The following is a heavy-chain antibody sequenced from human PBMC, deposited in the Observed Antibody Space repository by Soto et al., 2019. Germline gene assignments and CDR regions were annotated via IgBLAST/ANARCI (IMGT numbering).Heavy chain of an antibody. CDR1: GYSFTSYW. J-gene: IGHJ6*02. Sequence: GESLKISCKGSGYSFTSYWIGWVRHMPGKGLEWMGIIYPGDSDTRYSPSFQGQVTISADKSISTAYLQWSSLKASDTAMYYCARWSAAGTHYYYYGMDVWGQGTTVTVSS. D-gene: IGHD6-13*01. V-gene: IGHV5-51*01. CDR3: ARWSAAGTHYYYYGMDV. CDR2: IYPGDSDT.